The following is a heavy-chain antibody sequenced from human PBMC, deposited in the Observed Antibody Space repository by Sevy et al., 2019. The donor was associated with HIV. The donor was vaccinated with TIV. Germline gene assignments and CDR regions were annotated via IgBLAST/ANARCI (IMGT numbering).Heavy chain of an antibody. J-gene: IGHJ6*02. Sequence: ASVKVSCKTSGYTFSTYYIYWVRQAPGQGLEWIGIFDPTGGSRSYAQRFQGRLTMTGDTSTSTAYMELSSLTSEETAEYYCARDRDVSGNYLEYFYYAMDVWGQGTTVTVSS. CDR1: GYTFSTYY. D-gene: IGHD1-26*01. CDR2: FDPTGGSR. V-gene: IGHV1-46*01. CDR3: ARDRDVSGNYLEYFYYAMDV.